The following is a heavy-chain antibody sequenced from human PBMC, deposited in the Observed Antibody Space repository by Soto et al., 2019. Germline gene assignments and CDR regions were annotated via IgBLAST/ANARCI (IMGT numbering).Heavy chain of an antibody. V-gene: IGHV1-69*13. J-gene: IGHJ5*02. Sequence: ASVKVSCKASGGTFSSYAISWVRQAPGQGLEWMGGIIPIFGTANYAQKFQGRVTITADESTSTAYMELSSLRSEDTTVYYCARVVLLWFGDDKRNNWFDPWGQGTLVTVSS. CDR1: GGTFSSYA. CDR3: ARVVLLWFGDDKRNNWFDP. D-gene: IGHD3-10*01. CDR2: IIPIFGTA.